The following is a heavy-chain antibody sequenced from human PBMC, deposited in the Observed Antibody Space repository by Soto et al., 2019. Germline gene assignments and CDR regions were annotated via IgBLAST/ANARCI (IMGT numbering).Heavy chain of an antibody. D-gene: IGHD2-2*01. CDR2: FYYSGST. CDR1: GGXISSGGYY. CDR3: ASGYCSSTSCISPSPFYYYYYMDV. Sequence: SETLSLTCTVSGGXISSGGYYCSWIRQHPGKGLEWIGYFYYSGSTYYNPSLKSRVTISVDTSKNQFSLKLSSVTAADTAVYYCASGYCSSTSCISPSPFYYYYYMDVWGKGTTVTVSS. J-gene: IGHJ6*03. V-gene: IGHV4-31*03.